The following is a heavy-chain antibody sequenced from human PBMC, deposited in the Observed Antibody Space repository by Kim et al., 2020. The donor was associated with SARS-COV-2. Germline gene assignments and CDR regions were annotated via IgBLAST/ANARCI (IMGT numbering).Heavy chain of an antibody. CDR1: GFTFSNAW. CDR3: TTGVVGRGYYYGMDV. Sequence: GGSLRLSCAASGFTFSNAWMSWVRQAPGKGLEWVGRIKSKTDGGTTDYAAPVKGRFTISRDDSKNTLYLQMNSLKTEDTAVYYCTTGVVGRGYYYGMDVWGQGTTVTVSS. CDR2: IKSKTDGGTT. D-gene: IGHD2-15*01. V-gene: IGHV3-15*01. J-gene: IGHJ6*02.